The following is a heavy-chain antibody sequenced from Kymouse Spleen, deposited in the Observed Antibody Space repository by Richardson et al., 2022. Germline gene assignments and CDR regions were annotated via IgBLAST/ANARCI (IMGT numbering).Heavy chain of an antibody. Sequence: QLQLQESGPGLVKPSETLSLTCTVSGGSISSSSYYWGWIRQPPGKGLEWIGSIYYSGSTYYNPSLKSRVTISVDTSKNQFSLKLSSVTAADTAVYYCARQGVWFGESHFDYWGQGTLVTVSS. D-gene: IGHD3-10*01. CDR2: IYYSGST. J-gene: IGHJ4*02. CDR1: GGSISSSSYY. V-gene: IGHV4-39*01. CDR3: ARQGVWFGESHFDY.